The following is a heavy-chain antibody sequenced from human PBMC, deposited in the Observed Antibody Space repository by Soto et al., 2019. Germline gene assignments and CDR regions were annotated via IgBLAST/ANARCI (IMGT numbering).Heavy chain of an antibody. J-gene: IGHJ3*02. CDR1: GFSLSTSGMC. Sequence: GPTLVNPTQTLTLTCTFSGFSLSTSGMCVSWIRQPPGKALEWLALIDWDDDKYYSTSLKTRLTISKDTSKNQVVLTMTKMDPVDRATFYCARCKRPLAASGNNRDASEIWGQGTMVTVSS. D-gene: IGHD6-13*01. CDR3: ARCKRPLAASGNNRDASEI. V-gene: IGHV2-70*01. CDR2: IDWDDDK.